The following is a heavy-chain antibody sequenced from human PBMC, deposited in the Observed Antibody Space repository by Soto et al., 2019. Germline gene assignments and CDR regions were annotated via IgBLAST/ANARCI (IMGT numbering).Heavy chain of an antibody. Sequence: GASVKVSCKSSGYPFTHYGITWVRQAPGQGLEWMGWISPYNGNTNYGQTFQGRVTLTTDTSTSTAYMELRSLRSDDTAVYYCARGVEYCSGGSCYSFGFYYYYGMDVWGQGTTVTVSS. CDR1: GYPFTHYG. CDR3: ARGVEYCSGGSCYSFGFYYYYGMDV. V-gene: IGHV1-18*01. D-gene: IGHD2-15*01. J-gene: IGHJ6*02. CDR2: ISPYNGNT.